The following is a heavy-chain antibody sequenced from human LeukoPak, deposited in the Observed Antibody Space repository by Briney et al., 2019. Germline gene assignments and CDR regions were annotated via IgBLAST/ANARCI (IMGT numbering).Heavy chain of an antibody. CDR3: AMGAGWLIDY. V-gene: IGHV4-59*02. CDR2: IHHTGDA. Sequence: SETLSLTCTVSGGSVSGYFWSWVRQPPGKGLEFIGCIHHTGDAAYNPSLKSRVTISVDATKNQFSLKLNSVTPADTAVYYSAMGAGWLIDYWGQGSLVTVSS. D-gene: IGHD2-15*01. J-gene: IGHJ4*02. CDR1: GGSVSGYF.